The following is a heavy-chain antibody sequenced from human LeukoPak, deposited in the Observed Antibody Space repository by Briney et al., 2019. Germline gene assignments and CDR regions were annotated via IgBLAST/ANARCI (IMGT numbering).Heavy chain of an antibody. CDR2: ISGGGEST. CDR1: GFTVSSNY. D-gene: IGHD6-19*01. Sequence: PGGSLRLSCAASGFTVSSNYMNWVRQAPGKGLEWVSSISGGGESTYYADSVKGRFTVSRDNSKNTLYLQINSLRGEDTAVYYCAKVRAPSGWFNSDYWGQGTLVTVSS. J-gene: IGHJ4*02. CDR3: AKVRAPSGWFNSDY. V-gene: IGHV3-23*01.